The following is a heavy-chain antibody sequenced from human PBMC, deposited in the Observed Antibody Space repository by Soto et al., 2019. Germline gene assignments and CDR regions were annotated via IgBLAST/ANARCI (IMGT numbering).Heavy chain of an antibody. CDR2: INHRGST. J-gene: IGHJ4*02. CDR3: ARVPDY. V-gene: IGHV4-34*01. CDR1: GGSFSDYY. Sequence: SETLSLTCAVYGGSFSDYYWSWIRQPPGKGLEWIGEINHRGSTNYNPSLKSRVTISVDTSKNQFSLKLSSVTAADTAVYYCARVPDYWGQGTLVTVS.